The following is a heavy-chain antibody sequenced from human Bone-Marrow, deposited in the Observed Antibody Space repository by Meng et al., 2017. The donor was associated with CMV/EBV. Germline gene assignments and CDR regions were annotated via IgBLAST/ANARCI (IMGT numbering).Heavy chain of an antibody. CDR3: ARDSGSSWYRHAFDI. V-gene: IGHV3-11*04. CDR2: ISSSGSTI. CDR1: GFTFSDYY. D-gene: IGHD6-13*01. J-gene: IGHJ3*02. Sequence: GESLKISCAASGFTFSDYYMSWIRQAPGKGLEWVSYISSSGSTIYYADSVKGRFTISRDNAKNSLYLQMNSLRAEDTAVYYCARDSGSSWYRHAFDIWGQRTMVTVSS.